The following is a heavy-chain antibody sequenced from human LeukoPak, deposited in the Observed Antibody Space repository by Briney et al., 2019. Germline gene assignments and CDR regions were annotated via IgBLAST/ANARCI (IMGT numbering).Heavy chain of an antibody. CDR2: ISWNSGSI. CDR1: GFTFDDYA. J-gene: IGHJ4*02. Sequence: SGGSLRLSCAASGFTFDDYAMHWVRHAPGKGLEWVSGISWNSGSIGYADSVKGRFTISRDNAKNSLYLQMASLRVEDTAVYYCAGVIITGVGGRGYFDHWGQGSLVIVSS. V-gene: IGHV3-9*01. CDR3: AGVIITGVGGRGYFDH. D-gene: IGHD2-15*01.